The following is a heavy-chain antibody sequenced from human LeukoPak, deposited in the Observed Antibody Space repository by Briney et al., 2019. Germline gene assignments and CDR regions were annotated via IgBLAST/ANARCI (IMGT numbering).Heavy chain of an antibody. Sequence: GGSLRLPCAASGFTFSNYWMHWIRQVPGKGLVWVSHIKCDGSATNYADSVKGRFTISRDNAKNTLYLQMNSLRAEDTAVYYCVSGSLQSGYNFDYWGQGALVTVSS. CDR1: GFTFSNYW. CDR3: VSGSLQSGYNFDY. V-gene: IGHV3-74*01. D-gene: IGHD3-3*01. CDR2: IKCDGSAT. J-gene: IGHJ4*02.